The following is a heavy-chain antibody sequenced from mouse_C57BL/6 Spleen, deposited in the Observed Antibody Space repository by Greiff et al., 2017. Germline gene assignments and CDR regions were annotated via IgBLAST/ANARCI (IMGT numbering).Heavy chain of an antibody. Sequence: EVMLVESGPELVKPGASVKIPCKASGYTFTDYNMDWVKQSHGKSLEWIGDINPNNGGTIYNQKFKGKATLTVDKSSSTAYMELRSLTSEDTAVYYCARSDYYGSSPWYFDVWGTGTTVTVSS. CDR3: ARSDYYGSSPWYFDV. CDR1: GYTFTDYN. CDR2: INPNNGGT. V-gene: IGHV1-18*01. J-gene: IGHJ1*03. D-gene: IGHD1-1*01.